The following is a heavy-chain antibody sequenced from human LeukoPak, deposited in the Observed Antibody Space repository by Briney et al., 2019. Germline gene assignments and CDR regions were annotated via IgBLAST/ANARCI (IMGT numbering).Heavy chain of an antibody. CDR2: IRYDGSNK. V-gene: IGHV3-30*02. CDR1: GFTFSSYG. Sequence: GGSLRLSCAASGFTFSSYGMHWVRQAPGKGLEWVAFIRYDGSNKYYADSVKGRFTISRDNSKNTLYLQMNSLRAEDTAVYYCARANRITMIVGPSGAFDIWGQGTMVTVSS. D-gene: IGHD3-22*01. J-gene: IGHJ3*02. CDR3: ARANRITMIVGPSGAFDI.